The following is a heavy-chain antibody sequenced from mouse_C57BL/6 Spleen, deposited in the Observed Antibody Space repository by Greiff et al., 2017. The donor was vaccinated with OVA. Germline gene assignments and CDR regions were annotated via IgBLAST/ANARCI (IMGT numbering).Heavy chain of an antibody. Sequence: EVKVVESGPGLAKPSQTLSLTCSVTGYSITSDYWNWIRKFPGNKLEYMGYISYSGSTYYNPSLKSRISITRDTSKNQYYLQLNSVTTEDTATYYCARYRTMITWAMDYWGQGTSVTVSS. CDR1: GYSITSDY. CDR3: ARYRTMITWAMDY. CDR2: ISYSGST. V-gene: IGHV3-8*01. D-gene: IGHD2-4*01. J-gene: IGHJ4*01.